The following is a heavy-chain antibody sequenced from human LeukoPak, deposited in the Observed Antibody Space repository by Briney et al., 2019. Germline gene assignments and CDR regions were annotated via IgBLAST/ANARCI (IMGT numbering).Heavy chain of an antibody. CDR1: GGSISSYY. Sequence: SETLSLTYTVSGGSISSYYWSWIRQPAGKGLEWIGRIYTSGSTNYNPSLKSRVTMSVDTSKNQFSLKLSSVTAADTAVYYCARAPYCSSTSCYVDYWGQGTLVTVSS. J-gene: IGHJ4*02. D-gene: IGHD2-2*01. V-gene: IGHV4-4*07. CDR3: ARAPYCSSTSCYVDY. CDR2: IYTSGST.